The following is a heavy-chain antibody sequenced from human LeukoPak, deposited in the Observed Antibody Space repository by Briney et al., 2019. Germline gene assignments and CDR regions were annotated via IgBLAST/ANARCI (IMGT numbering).Heavy chain of an antibody. Sequence: SEILSLTCIVSGGSISSYYWSWSRQPPGKGLEWIGYIYYSGSTNYNPSLKSRVTISVDTSKNQFSLKLSSVTAADTAVYYCARGLMMAVAGRGEFHYWGQGTMVTVSS. D-gene: IGHD6-13*01. V-gene: IGHV4-59*01. J-gene: IGHJ4*02. CDR2: IYYSGST. CDR1: GGSISSYY. CDR3: ARGLMMAVAGRGEFHY.